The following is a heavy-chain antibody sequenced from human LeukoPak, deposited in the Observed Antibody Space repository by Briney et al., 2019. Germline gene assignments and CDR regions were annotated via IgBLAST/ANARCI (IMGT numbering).Heavy chain of an antibody. J-gene: IGHJ4*02. D-gene: IGHD6-13*01. Sequence: GRSLTLSCAASEFTFTTYGMHWVRQAPGKGLEWVAVISYDGSNKYYADSVKGRFTISRDNSKSTLYLQMNSLRAEDTAVYYCAKDRYSGLNTIDYWGQGTLVTVSS. CDR1: EFTFTTYG. V-gene: IGHV3-30*19. CDR3: AKDRYSGLNTIDY. CDR2: ISYDGSNK.